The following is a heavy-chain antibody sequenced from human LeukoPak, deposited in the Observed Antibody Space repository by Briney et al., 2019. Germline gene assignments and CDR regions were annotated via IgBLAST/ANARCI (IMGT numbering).Heavy chain of an antibody. CDR1: GFTFSSYS. J-gene: IGHJ6*04. CDR3: ARGSLWFGELSPGDV. V-gene: IGHV3-21*01. Sequence: GGSLRLSCAASGFTFSSYSMNWVRQAPGKGLEWVSSISSSSSYIYYADSVKGRFTISRDNAKNSLYLQMNSLRAEDTAVYYCARGSLWFGELSPGDVWGKGTTVTVPS. D-gene: IGHD3-10*01. CDR2: ISSSSSYI.